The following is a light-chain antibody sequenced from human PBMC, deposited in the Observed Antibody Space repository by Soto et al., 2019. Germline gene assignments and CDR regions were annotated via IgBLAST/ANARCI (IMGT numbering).Light chain of an antibody. Sequence: QSVLTQPASVSGSPGQSITISCTGTSSDVGGYNYVSWYQQHPGKAPKLMIYAVTNRPSGDSNRFSGSKSGNTASLTISGRKAEDEADYFFSSYRSSSTYVFGTGTKVTV. V-gene: IGLV2-14*01. J-gene: IGLJ1*01. CDR3: SSYRSSSTYV. CDR1: SSDVGGYNY. CDR2: AVT.